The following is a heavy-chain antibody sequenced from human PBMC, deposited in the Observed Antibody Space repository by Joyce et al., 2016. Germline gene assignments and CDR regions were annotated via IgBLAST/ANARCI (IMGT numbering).Heavy chain of an antibody. V-gene: IGHV3-48*04. D-gene: IGHD1-7*01. Sequence: EVQLVESGGGLVQPGGSLRLSCAASGFTFSTYSMNWVRQAPGKGLELVSYISPSRSTIYHADSVKGRFTISRDNAKNSLYLQMNSLRAEDTAVYYCARDITGSTNPFDYWGQGTLVTVSS. CDR3: ARDITGSTNPFDY. J-gene: IGHJ4*02. CDR2: ISPSRSTI. CDR1: GFTFSTYS.